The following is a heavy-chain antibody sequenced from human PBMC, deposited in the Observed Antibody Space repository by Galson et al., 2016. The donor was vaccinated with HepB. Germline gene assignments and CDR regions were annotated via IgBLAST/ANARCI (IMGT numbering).Heavy chain of an antibody. Sequence: SVKVSCKASGYPFITYGITWVRQAPGEGLEWIGWISPYNGNTDHAQKFQGRVTMTTDRSTGTAYMELRSLRSGETAVYYCARYGSGSYFNYWGQGTLVTVSS. V-gene: IGHV1-18*01. CDR2: ISPYNGNT. CDR3: ARYGSGSYFNY. J-gene: IGHJ4*02. CDR1: GYPFITYG. D-gene: IGHD3-10*01.